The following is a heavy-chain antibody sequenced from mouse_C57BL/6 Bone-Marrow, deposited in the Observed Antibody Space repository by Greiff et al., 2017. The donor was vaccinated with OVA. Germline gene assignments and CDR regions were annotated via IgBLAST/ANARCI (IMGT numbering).Heavy chain of an antibody. V-gene: IGHV1-76*01. J-gene: IGHJ4*01. CDR3: TPRDY. CDR2: IYPGSGNT. CDR1: GYTFTDYY. Sequence: QVQLQQSGAELVRPGASVKLSCKASGYTFTDYYINWVKQRPGQGLEWIARIYPGSGNTYYNEKFQGKATMTADTSSNTAYLQLSSLTSEDTAVYYCTPRDYWGQGTSVTVSS.